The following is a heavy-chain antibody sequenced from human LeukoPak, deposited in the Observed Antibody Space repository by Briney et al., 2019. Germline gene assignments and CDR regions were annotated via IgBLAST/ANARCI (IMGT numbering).Heavy chain of an antibody. CDR3: ARQVSGYRSLDY. CDR1: GFTFSSYG. V-gene: IGHV4-39*01. J-gene: IGHJ4*02. D-gene: IGHD5-12*01. Sequence: GSLRLSCAASGFTFSSYGMHWVRQPPGKGLEWIGSIYYSGSTYYIPSLKSRVTISVDTSKNQFSLKLSSVTAADTAVYYCARQVSGYRSLDYWGQGTLVTVSS. CDR2: IYYSGST.